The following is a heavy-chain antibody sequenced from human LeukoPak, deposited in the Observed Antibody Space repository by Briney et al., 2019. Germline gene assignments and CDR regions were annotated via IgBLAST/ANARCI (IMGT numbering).Heavy chain of an antibody. CDR2: IYYSGST. J-gene: IGHJ3*02. CDR3: ARDRRTIVGGTLAFDI. D-gene: IGHD1-26*01. CDR1: GGSISSYY. V-gene: IGHV4-59*01. Sequence: SETLSLTCIVSGGSISSYYWSWIRQPPGKGLEWIGYIYYSGSTNYNPSLKSRVTISVDTSKNQFSLKLSSVTAADTAVYYCARDRRTIVGGTLAFDIWGQGTMVTVSS.